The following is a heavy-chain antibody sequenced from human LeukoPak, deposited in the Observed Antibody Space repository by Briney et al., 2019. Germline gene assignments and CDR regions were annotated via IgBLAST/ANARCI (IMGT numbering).Heavy chain of an antibody. Sequence: SQTLSLTCTVSGGSISSGDYYWSWIRQPPGKGLEWIGYIYYSGSTYYNPSLKSRVTISVDTSKNLFSLKLSSVTAADTAVYYCARERWHVVVPARPQGEWYFDLWGRGTLVTVSS. CDR1: GGSISSGDYY. CDR3: ARERWHVVVPARPQGEWYFDL. D-gene: IGHD2-2*01. CDR2: IYYSGST. V-gene: IGHV4-30-4*08. J-gene: IGHJ2*01.